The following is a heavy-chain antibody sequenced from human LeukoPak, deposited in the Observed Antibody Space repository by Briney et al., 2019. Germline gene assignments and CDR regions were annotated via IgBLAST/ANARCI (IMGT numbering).Heavy chain of an antibody. CDR1: GGSISSYY. J-gene: IGHJ5*02. D-gene: IGHD3-10*02. V-gene: IGHV4-59*04. CDR2: IYHSGST. CDR3: ARRQYVGNWFDP. Sequence: SETLSLTCTVSGGSISSYYWSWIRQPPGKGLEWIGYIYHSGSTYYNPSLKSRVTISVDRSKNQFSLKLSSVTAADTAVYYCARRQYVGNWFDPWGQGTLVTVSS.